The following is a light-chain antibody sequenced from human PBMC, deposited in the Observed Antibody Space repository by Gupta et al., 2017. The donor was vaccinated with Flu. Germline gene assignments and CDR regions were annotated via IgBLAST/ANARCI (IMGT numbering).Light chain of an antibody. V-gene: IGKV1-39*01. CDR2: AAS. J-gene: IGKJ1*01. CDR3: HQGYSSPQT. Sequence: PSSLSASVGDRVTITCRASQSVTNFLNWYQQKPGRAPKLLIYAASTLHFGVPSRFSGSGSGTDFTLTISSLQPEDFATYYCHQGYSSPQTFGRGTTVDIK. CDR1: QSVTNF.